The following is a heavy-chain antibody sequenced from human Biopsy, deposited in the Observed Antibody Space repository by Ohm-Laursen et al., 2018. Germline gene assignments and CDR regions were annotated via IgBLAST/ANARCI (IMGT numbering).Heavy chain of an antibody. CDR1: GFTFSSHA. Sequence: GSLRLSCAASGFTFSSHAMSWVRQAPGKGLECVSVINGSGGSTYYADPVKGRFTISRDNSKNTLYLQMNSLRAEDTAMYYCARDLYDFCGGCPSDPWGQGTLVSVSS. J-gene: IGHJ5*02. D-gene: IGHD3-3*01. V-gene: IGHV3-23*01. CDR2: INGSGGST. CDR3: ARDLYDFCGGCPSDP.